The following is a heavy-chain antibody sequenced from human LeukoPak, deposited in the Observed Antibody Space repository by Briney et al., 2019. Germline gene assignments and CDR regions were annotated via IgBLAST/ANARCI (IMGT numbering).Heavy chain of an antibody. CDR3: ARARITIFGVVKEFDY. D-gene: IGHD3-3*01. J-gene: IGHJ4*02. Sequence: GASVKVSYKASGGTFSSYAISWVRQAPGQGLEWMGRIIPILGIANYAQKFQGRVTITADKSTSTAYMELSSLRSEDTAVYYCARARITIFGVVKEFDYWGQGTLVTVSS. CDR2: IIPILGIA. CDR1: GGTFSSYA. V-gene: IGHV1-69*04.